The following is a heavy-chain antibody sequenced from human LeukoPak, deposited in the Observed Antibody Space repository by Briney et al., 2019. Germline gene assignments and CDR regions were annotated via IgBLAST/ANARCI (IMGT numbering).Heavy chain of an antibody. D-gene: IGHD3-10*01. Sequence: SETLSLTCAVYGGSLSGYQWSWIRQPPGKGLEWSGEINYSGGTNYNPSLKSRVTMSVDTSKNQFSLKLSSVTAADTAVYYCARRSYDSAIYHNGWYFDYWGQGTQVTVSS. CDR2: INYSGGT. CDR3: ARRSYDSAIYHNGWYFDY. CDR1: GGSLSGYQ. J-gene: IGHJ4*02. V-gene: IGHV4-34*01.